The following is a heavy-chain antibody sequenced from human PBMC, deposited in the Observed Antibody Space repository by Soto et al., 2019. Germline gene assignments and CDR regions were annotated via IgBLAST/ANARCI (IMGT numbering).Heavy chain of an antibody. V-gene: IGHV4-34*01. CDR1: GGSFSGYY. CDR2: INHSGST. CDR3: ARRGRNRESYFDY. J-gene: IGHJ4*02. Sequence: SETLSLTCAVYGGSFSGYYWSWIRQPPGKGLEWIGEINHSGSTNYNPSLKSRVTTSVDTSKNQFSLKLSSVTAADTAVYYCARRGRNRESYFDYWGQGTLVTVSS. D-gene: IGHD4-4*01.